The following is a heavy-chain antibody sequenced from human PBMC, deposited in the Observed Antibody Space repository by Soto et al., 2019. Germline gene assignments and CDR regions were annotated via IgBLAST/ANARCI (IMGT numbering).Heavy chain of an antibody. J-gene: IGHJ6*03. V-gene: IGHV3-15*01. CDR1: GFTFSNAW. Sequence: GGSLRLSCAASGFTFSNAWMSWVRQAPGKGLEWVGRIKSKTDGGTTDYTGPVKGRFTNSRDDSKNMLYLQMNSLKTEDSAVYYCTTDAMGCGDYGGDYYYYYMDVWGKGTTVTVSS. CDR2: IKSKTDGGTT. CDR3: TTDAMGCGDYGGDYYYYYMDV. D-gene: IGHD4-17*01.